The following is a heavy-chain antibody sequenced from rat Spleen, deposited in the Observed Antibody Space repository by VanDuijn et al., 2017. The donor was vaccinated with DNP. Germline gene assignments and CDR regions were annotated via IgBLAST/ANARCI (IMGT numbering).Heavy chain of an antibody. V-gene: IGHV5-7*01. CDR1: RITFSDHN. CDR3: AGRPPPTRGPFDY. CDR2: ISYDGSDT. J-gene: IGHJ2*01. Sequence: EVQLVESGGGLVQPGRSLKLSCAVSRITFSDHNMAWVRQAPKKGLEWVATISYDGSDTYYRDSVKGRFTISRDNAKSILYLQMDSLRSEDSATFYCAGRPPPTRGPFDYWGQGVTVTVSS. D-gene: IGHD1-4*01.